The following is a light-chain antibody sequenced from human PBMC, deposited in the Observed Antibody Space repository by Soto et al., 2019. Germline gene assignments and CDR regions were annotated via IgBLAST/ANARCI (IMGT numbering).Light chain of an antibody. Sequence: DIQMTQSPSSLSASVGDRVTITCRASQSISNWLAWYQQKPGKAPKLLIYDASTLESGVPSRFSGGGFGTDFTLTISSLQPDDFVTYYCQQYSSYSTFGQGTKVEMK. V-gene: IGKV1-5*01. J-gene: IGKJ1*01. CDR2: DAS. CDR3: QQYSSYST. CDR1: QSISNW.